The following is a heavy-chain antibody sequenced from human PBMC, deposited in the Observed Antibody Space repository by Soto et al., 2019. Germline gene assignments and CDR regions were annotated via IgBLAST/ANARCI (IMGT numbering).Heavy chain of an antibody. Sequence: GGSLRLSCAASGFTSSSYGMHWVRQAPGKGLEWVAVISYDGSNKYYADSVKGRFTISRDNSKNTLYLQMNSLRAEDTAVYYCAKDGAKRRWLQLYSFDYWGQGTLVTVSS. CDR1: GFTSSSYG. J-gene: IGHJ4*02. CDR2: ISYDGSNK. D-gene: IGHD5-12*01. V-gene: IGHV3-30*18. CDR3: AKDGAKRRWLQLYSFDY.